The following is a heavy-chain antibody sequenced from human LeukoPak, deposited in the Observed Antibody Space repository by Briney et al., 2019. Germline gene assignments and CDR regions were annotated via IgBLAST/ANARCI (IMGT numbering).Heavy chain of an antibody. CDR1: GFTFSSYD. D-gene: IGHD6-13*01. Sequence: GGSLRLSCAASGFTFSSYDMHWVRQGTGKGLEWVSAIGTAGDTYYPGSVKGRFTTSRENAKNSLYLQMNSLRVGDTAVYYCARQASSSWSVYGGDAFDIWGQGTMVTVSS. J-gene: IGHJ3*02. CDR3: ARQASSSWSVYGGDAFDI. CDR2: IGTAGDT. V-gene: IGHV3-13*04.